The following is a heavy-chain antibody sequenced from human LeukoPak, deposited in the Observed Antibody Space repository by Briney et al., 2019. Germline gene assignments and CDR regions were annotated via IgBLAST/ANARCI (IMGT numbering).Heavy chain of an antibody. J-gene: IGHJ3*02. D-gene: IGHD5-24*01. Sequence: ASVKVSCKASGYTFTGYYVHWVRQAPGQGLEWMGWINPNSGGTNYAQKFQGRVTMTRDTSISTAYMELSRLRSDDTAVYYCASITPEMATSRDAFDIWGQGTMVTVSS. CDR2: INPNSGGT. V-gene: IGHV1-2*02. CDR3: ASITPEMATSRDAFDI. CDR1: GYTFTGYY.